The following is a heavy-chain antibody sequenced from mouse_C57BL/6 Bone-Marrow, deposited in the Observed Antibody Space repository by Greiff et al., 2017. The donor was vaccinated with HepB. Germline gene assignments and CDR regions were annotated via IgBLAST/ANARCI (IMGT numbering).Heavy chain of an antibody. V-gene: IGHV14-4*01. CDR1: GFNIKDDY. J-gene: IGHJ1*03. Sequence: VQLQQSGAELVRPGASVKLSCTASGFNIKDDYMHWVKQRPEQGLEWIGWIDPENGDTEYASKFQGKATITADTSSNTAYLQLSSLTSEDTAVYYCTDTGKDYYGSSYSWYFDVWGTGTTVTVSS. CDR2: IDPENGDT. CDR3: TDTGKDYYGSSYSWYFDV. D-gene: IGHD1-1*01.